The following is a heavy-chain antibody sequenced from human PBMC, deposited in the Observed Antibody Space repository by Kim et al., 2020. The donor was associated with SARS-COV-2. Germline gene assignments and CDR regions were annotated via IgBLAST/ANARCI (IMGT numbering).Heavy chain of an antibody. D-gene: IGHD3-22*01. CDR3: ARLQYYDSTGYFAY. V-gene: IGHV4-59*01. J-gene: IGHJ4*02. Sequence: NPSLKGRVTISIDTSKKQFSLRLSSVTAADTAVYYCARLQYYDSTGYFAYWGQGTLVSVSS.